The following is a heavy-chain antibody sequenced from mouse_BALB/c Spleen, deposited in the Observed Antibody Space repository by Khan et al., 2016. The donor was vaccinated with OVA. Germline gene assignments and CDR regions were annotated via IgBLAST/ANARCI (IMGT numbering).Heavy chain of an antibody. CDR2: INPHIGET. CDR1: GYSFTGYF. J-gene: IGHJ2*01. V-gene: IGHV1-20*02. D-gene: IGHD1-1*01. CDR3: ARIYGSDFDY. Sequence: IQLVQSGPELVKPGASVKISCKASGYSFTGYFIHWVMQSHGKSLEWIGRINPHIGETFYNQKFRGKATLTVDESSSTAHMELRSLASEDSAGYFCARIYGSDFDYWGQGTTLTVSS.